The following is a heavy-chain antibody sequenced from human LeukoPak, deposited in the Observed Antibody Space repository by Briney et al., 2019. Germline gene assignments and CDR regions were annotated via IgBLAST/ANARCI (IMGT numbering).Heavy chain of an antibody. CDR3: ARDPSNTSGRYTYFDY. Sequence: ASVKVSCKTYGYTFTSHGISWVRQAPGQGLEWMGWISAFNGETHYAQSLQGRVTMTTDTSTSTAYMELRSLRSDDTAVYYCARDPSNTSGRYTYFDYWGQGTLVTVSS. V-gene: IGHV1-18*01. CDR2: ISAFNGET. J-gene: IGHJ4*02. D-gene: IGHD3-16*02. CDR1: GYTFTSHG.